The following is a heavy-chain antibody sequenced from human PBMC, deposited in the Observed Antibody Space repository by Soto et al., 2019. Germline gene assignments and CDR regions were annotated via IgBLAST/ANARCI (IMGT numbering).Heavy chain of an antibody. V-gene: IGHV3-48*02. D-gene: IGHD3-22*01. CDR3: ARENCYDSSGYYCRNFDY. CDR2: ISSSSSTI. Sequence: EVQLVESGGGLVQPGGSLRLSCAASGFTFSSYSMNWVRQAPGKGLEWVSYISSSSSTIYYADSVKGRFTISRDNDKNSRNQRMDSLRDEDTAVYYCARENCYDSSGYYCRNFDYWGQGSLVTVSS. J-gene: IGHJ4*02. CDR1: GFTFSSYS.